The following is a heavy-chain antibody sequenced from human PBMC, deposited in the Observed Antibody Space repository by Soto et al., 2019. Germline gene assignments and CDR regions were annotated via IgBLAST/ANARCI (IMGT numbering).Heavy chain of an antibody. CDR3: ARVRRIGMSGSPGDS. V-gene: IGHV4-38-2*01. D-gene: IGHD3-10*01. CDR2: IYFTGTT. CDR1: GYAISSGFY. J-gene: IGHJ4*02. Sequence: SETLSLTCDVSGYAISSGFYWAWIRQPPGKRLEWIGNIYFTGTTSYNPSLKTRVTMSVDTSKNQFSLRLSSVTAADTAVFYCARVRRIGMSGSPGDSWGQGTQVTVSS.